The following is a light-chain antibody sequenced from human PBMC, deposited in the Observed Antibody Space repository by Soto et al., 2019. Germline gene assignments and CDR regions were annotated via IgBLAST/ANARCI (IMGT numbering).Light chain of an antibody. CDR3: QSYDSSLSGSWV. CDR2: GNR. Sequence: HSVLTQPPSVSGAPGQRVTISCTGSSSNIGAGFDVHWYQQLPGTAPKLLIYGNRKRPSGVPDRFSGSKSGTSASLAINGLQAEDEAHYYCQSYDSSLSGSWVFGGGTKVTVL. V-gene: IGLV1-40*01. CDR1: SSNIGAGFD. J-gene: IGLJ3*02.